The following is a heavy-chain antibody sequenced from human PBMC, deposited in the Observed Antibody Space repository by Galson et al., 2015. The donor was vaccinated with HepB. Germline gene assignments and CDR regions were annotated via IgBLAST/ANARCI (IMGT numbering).Heavy chain of an antibody. CDR3: ARMYFDFWSGPRPAYYMDV. D-gene: IGHD3-3*01. CDR2: ISVDNGKT. V-gene: IGHV1-18*01. Sequence: SVKVSCKASGYTFTSYGISWARQAPGQGLEWMGRISVDNGKTNYAQNLQDRVTLTTDTSTSTAYMELRSLGYDDTAVYYCARMYFDFWSGPRPAYYMDVWGKGTTVTVSS. J-gene: IGHJ6*03. CDR1: GYTFTSYG.